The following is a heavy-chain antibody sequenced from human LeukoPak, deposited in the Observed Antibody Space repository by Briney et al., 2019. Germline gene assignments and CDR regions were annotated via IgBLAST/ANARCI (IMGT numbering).Heavy chain of an antibody. CDR3: ARGGSTGTNLNWVDP. Sequence: PSETLSLTCTVSGGSISSYYWSWIRQPPGKGLEWIGYIYYSGSTNYDPSLKSRVTISVDTSKNQFSLKLSSVTAADTAVYYCARGGSTGTNLNWVDPWGQGTLVTVSS. CDR2: IYYSGST. D-gene: IGHD1-1*01. V-gene: IGHV4-59*01. J-gene: IGHJ5*02. CDR1: GGSISSYY.